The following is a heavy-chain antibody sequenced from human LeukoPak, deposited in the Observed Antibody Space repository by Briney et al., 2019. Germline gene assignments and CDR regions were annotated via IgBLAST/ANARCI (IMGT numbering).Heavy chain of an antibody. V-gene: IGHV1-69*05. Sequence: GASVKVSCKASGGTFSSYAISWVRQAPGQGLEWMGGIIPIFGTANYAQKFQGRVTITTDESTSTAHMELSSLRSEDTAVYYCARARYCSGGSCYSGYWGQGTLVTVSS. D-gene: IGHD2-15*01. J-gene: IGHJ4*02. CDR2: IIPIFGTA. CDR1: GGTFSSYA. CDR3: ARARYCSGGSCYSGY.